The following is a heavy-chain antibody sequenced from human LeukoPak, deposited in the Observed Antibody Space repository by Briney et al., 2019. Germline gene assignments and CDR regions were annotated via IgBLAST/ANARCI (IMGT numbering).Heavy chain of an antibody. V-gene: IGHV4-31*03. Sequence: PSQTLSLNCTVSGGSISSGGYYWSWIRQHPGKGPEWIGYIYYSGSTYYNPSLKSRVTISVDTSKNQFSLKLSSVTAADTAVYYCARDSKGYGGNYNWFDPWGQGTLVTVSS. CDR3: ARDSKGYGGNYNWFDP. J-gene: IGHJ5*02. CDR2: IYYSGST. CDR1: GGSISSGGYY. D-gene: IGHD4-23*01.